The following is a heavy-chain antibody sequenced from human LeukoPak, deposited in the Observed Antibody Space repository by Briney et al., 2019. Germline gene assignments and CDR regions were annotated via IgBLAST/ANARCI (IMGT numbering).Heavy chain of an antibody. J-gene: IGHJ4*02. Sequence: PGGSLRLSCAASRFTFSTNSMNWVRQAPGKGLEWVLAISGSGGSTHYADSVKGRFTISRDNSKNTLYLQMNSLRAEDTAVYYCAKEWGYSYGSPHYWGQGTLVTVSS. D-gene: IGHD5-18*01. CDR2: ISGSGGST. CDR3: AKEWGYSYGSPHY. CDR1: RFTFSTNS. V-gene: IGHV3-23*01.